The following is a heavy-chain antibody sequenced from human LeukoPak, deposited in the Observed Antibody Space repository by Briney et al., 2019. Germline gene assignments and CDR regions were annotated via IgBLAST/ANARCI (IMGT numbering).Heavy chain of an antibody. V-gene: IGHV3-11*04. D-gene: IGHD1-26*01. CDR3: AKGGSYGDYYYMDV. CDR2: ISSSGSTI. Sequence: GGSLRLSCAASGFTFSDYYMSWLRQAPGKGLEWVSYISSSGSTIYYADSVKGRFTISRDNAKNSLYLQMNSLRAEDTAVYYCAKGGSYGDYYYMDVWGKGTTVTVSS. J-gene: IGHJ6*03. CDR1: GFTFSDYY.